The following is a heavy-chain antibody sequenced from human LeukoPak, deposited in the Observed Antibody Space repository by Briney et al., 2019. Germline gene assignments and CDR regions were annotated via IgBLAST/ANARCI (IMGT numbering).Heavy chain of an antibody. V-gene: IGHV1-2*02. CDR3: ARVLRPCDSSGYYGVDY. CDR2: INPNSGGT. J-gene: IGHJ4*02. Sequence: ASVKVSCEASGYTFTSYGISWVRQAPGQGLEWMGWINPNSGGTNFAPKFQGRVTMTRDTSISTAYMELSRLRSDDTAVYYCARVLRPCDSSGYYGVDYWGQGTLVTVSS. D-gene: IGHD3-22*01. CDR1: GYTFTSYG.